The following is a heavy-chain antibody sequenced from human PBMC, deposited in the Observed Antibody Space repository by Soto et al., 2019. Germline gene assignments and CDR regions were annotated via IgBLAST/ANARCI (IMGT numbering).Heavy chain of an antibody. CDR3: ARVPSSSYHYFDY. J-gene: IGHJ4*02. D-gene: IGHD6-13*01. V-gene: IGHV3-66*01. Sequence: GGSLRLSCAASGFTFSRYAMSWVRQAPGKGLEWVSVIYSAGSADFADSVKGRFTISRDNSKNTLYLQMSSLRAEDTAVYYCARVPSSSYHYFDYWGQGTLVTVSS. CDR1: GFTFSRYA. CDR2: IYSAGSA.